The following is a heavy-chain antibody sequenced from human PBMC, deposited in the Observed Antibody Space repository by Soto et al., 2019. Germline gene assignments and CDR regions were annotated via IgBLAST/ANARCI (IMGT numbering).Heavy chain of an antibody. Sequence: QVQLVESGGGVVQPGRSLRLSCAASGFTFSSYGMHWVRQAPGKGLEWVAVISYDGSNKYYADSVKGRFTISRDNSKKTLYLQMTSLRAEDTAVYYCAKDLHRMEWLLYPWFDPWGQGTLVTVSS. D-gene: IGHD3-3*01. V-gene: IGHV3-30*18. J-gene: IGHJ5*02. CDR1: GFTFSSYG. CDR2: ISYDGSNK. CDR3: AKDLHRMEWLLYPWFDP.